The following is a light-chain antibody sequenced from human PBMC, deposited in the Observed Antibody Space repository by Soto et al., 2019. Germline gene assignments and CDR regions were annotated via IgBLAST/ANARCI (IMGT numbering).Light chain of an antibody. CDR3: QVWDITTDHDV. CDR2: YDS. V-gene: IGLV3-21*04. J-gene: IGLJ1*01. Sequence: SSELTQPPSVSVAPEKTARLTCGGDNIGSKRVHWYRQKPGQAPVLVIYYDSDRPSGIPERFSGSNSGNTATLTINRVEAGDEADYYCQVWDITTDHDVFCTGTKLTVL. CDR1: NIGSKR.